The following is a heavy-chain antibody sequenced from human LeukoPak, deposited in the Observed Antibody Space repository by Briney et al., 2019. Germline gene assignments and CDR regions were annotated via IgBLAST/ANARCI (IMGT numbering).Heavy chain of an antibody. D-gene: IGHD2-15*01. V-gene: IGHV4-59*08. Sequence: PSQTLSLTCTVSGGAISSYYCSCIRQPPGKRLESIGYIDYSGSPNYKPHLMSRVTISVDKYKNQFSLKLSSVTAADTAVYYCARPRVVSICSGGRCHQGFAFDIWGQGTMVSVSS. CDR2: IDYSGSP. J-gene: IGHJ3*02. CDR1: GGAISSYY. CDR3: ARPRVVSICSGGRCHQGFAFDI.